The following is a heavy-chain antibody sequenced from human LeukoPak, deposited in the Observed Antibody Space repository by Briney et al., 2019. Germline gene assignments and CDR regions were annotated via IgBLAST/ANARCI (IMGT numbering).Heavy chain of an antibody. Sequence: ASVKVSCKASGYTFTGYYIHWVRQAPGQGLEWMGWINPNSGATNYAQKIQGRVTMTRDTSISTAYMELSRLRSDDTAVYYCARDTGTTPQGWFDPWGQGTLVTVSS. CDR2: INPNSGAT. J-gene: IGHJ5*02. CDR3: ARDTGTTPQGWFDP. V-gene: IGHV1-2*02. D-gene: IGHD1-1*01. CDR1: GYTFTGYY.